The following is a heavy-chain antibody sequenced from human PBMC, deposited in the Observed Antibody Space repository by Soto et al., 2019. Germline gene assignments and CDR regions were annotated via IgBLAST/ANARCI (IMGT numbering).Heavy chain of an antibody. CDR1: GGTFNNYA. CDR3: ARATGEQSRYDLLTGYVY. J-gene: IGHJ4*02. Sequence: QVQLVQSGAEVKKPGSSVKVSCKASGGTFNNYAISWVRQAPGQGLEWMGGIIPIFGTPNYAQKFQGRVTVTADXXTXTXXMELSSLRSEDTAVYYCARATGEQSRYDLLTGYVYWGQGTLVTVSS. CDR2: IIPIFGTP. D-gene: IGHD3-9*01. V-gene: IGHV1-69*12.